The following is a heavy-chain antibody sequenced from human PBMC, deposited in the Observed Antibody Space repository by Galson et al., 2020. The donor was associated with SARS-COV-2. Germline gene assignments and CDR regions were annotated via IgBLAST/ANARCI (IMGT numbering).Heavy chain of an antibody. D-gene: IGHD3-16*01. CDR2: IIPIFGTA. CDR1: GGTFSSYA. CDR3: ARAAWGIGVYYYYYMDV. V-gene: IGHV1-69*13. J-gene: IGHJ6*03. Sequence: SVKVSCKASGGTFSSYAISWVRQAPGQGLEWMGGIIPIFGTANNAQKFQGRVTITADESTSTAYMELSSLRSEDTAVYYCARAAWGIGVYYYYYMDVWGKGTTVTVSS.